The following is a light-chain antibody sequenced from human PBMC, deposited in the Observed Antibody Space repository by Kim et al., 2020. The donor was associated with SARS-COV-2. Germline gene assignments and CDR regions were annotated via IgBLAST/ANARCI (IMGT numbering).Light chain of an antibody. V-gene: IGLV3-21*04. CDR3: QIWDNGSDHVF. Sequence: SYELTQPPSVSVAPGETARLTCGGTDIGRQSVFWYQQKPGQAPVLVMSYDSDRASGIPERFSGSKSENTAALTVSRVEAGDEADYYCQIWDNGSDHVFFGGGTKLTVL. CDR2: YDS. CDR1: DIGRQS. J-gene: IGLJ2*01.